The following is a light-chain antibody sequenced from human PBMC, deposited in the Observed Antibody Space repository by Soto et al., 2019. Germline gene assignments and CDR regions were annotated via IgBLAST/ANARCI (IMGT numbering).Light chain of an antibody. Sequence: EIVMTQSPANLSVSPGERATLSCRARQSVSSNLAWYQQKPGQAPRLVIYAASTRATGIPDRFSGSVSGTEFTLTISSLQSEDFAVYYCQQYNEWPPFTFGQGTLLEIK. CDR3: QQYNEWPPFT. V-gene: IGKV3-15*01. J-gene: IGKJ5*01. CDR1: QSVSSN. CDR2: AAS.